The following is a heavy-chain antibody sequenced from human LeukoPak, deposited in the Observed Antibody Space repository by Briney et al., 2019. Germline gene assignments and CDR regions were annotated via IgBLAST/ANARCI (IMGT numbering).Heavy chain of an antibody. CDR2: ISNGGSI. V-gene: IGHV3-64*01. CDR3: ARDFSYGSGFDY. CDR1: GFSISSYA. Sequence: GWSLRLSCAASGFSISSYALHWVRQAPGKGLQYVSGISNGGSIDYANSVKGRFTISRDNSKNTLYLQMGSLRPEDMAVYYCARDFSYGSGFDYWGQGSLDAVSS. D-gene: IGHD5-18*01. J-gene: IGHJ4*02.